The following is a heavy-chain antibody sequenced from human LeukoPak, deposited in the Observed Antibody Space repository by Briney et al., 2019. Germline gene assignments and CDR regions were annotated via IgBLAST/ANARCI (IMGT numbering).Heavy chain of an antibody. CDR3: SRDLPAAVD. V-gene: IGHV3-21*01. Sequence: KPGGSLRLSCAASGFSFSSYSMSWVRQAPGKGLEWVSFISRSSSDIYHADSVKGRFTISRDNAKNSLYLQMNSLRAEDTAVYYCSRDLPAAVDLGQGTLVTVSS. J-gene: IGHJ4*02. D-gene: IGHD2-2*01. CDR2: ISRSSSDI. CDR1: GFSFSSYS.